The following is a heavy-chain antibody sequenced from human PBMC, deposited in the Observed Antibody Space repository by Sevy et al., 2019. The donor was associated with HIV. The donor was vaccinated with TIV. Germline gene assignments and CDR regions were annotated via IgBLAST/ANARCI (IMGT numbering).Heavy chain of an antibody. CDR2: ISSSSSYI. CDR3: ARAMTTYDYYYGMDV. V-gene: IGHV3-21*01. Sequence: LSLTCAASGFTIISYSMNWVRQAPGKGLEWISSISSSSSYIYYAESVKGRFTISRDNAKNSLYLQMNSLRAEDTAVYYCARAMTTYDYYYGMDVWGQGATVTVSS. J-gene: IGHJ6*02. CDR1: GFTIISYS. D-gene: IGHD4-4*01.